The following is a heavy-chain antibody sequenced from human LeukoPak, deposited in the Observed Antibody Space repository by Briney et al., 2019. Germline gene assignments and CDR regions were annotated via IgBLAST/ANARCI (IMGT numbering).Heavy chain of an antibody. CDR1: GFTFSSHT. J-gene: IGHJ4*02. Sequence: PGGSLRLSCAASGFTFSSHTMNWVRQAPGKGLEWVSYISSSSSTIYYADSVKGRFTISRDDAKNSLCLQMNSLRDEDTAVYYCARDCSGGICYLDYWGQGTLVTVSS. CDR3: ARDCSGGICYLDY. V-gene: IGHV3-48*02. CDR2: ISSSSSTI. D-gene: IGHD2-15*01.